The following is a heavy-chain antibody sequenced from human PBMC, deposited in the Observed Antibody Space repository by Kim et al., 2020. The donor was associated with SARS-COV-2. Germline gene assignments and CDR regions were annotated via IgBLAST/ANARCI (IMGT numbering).Heavy chain of an antibody. CDR1: GDSISSYY. V-gene: IGHV4-59*01. J-gene: IGHJ6*03. CDR3: ARGVRDIVVVVTAYHSYYYMDV. D-gene: IGHD2-15*01. Sequence: SETLSPTCTVSGDSISSYYWSWIRQPPGRGLEWIGYIYYSGSTNYNPSLKSRVTISVDTSKNQFSLKLSSVTAADTAVYYCARGVRDIVVVVTAYHSYYYMDVWGKGTTVTVSS. CDR2: IYYSGST.